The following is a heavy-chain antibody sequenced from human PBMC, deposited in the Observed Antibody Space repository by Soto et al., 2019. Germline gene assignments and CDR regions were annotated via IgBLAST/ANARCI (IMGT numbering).Heavy chain of an antibody. J-gene: IGHJ6*02. CDR2: IHHSGAT. V-gene: IGHV4-4*02. CDR3: ATQGFYRMGV. CDR1: GDSITGDEW. Sequence: QVQLQESGPGLVQPSGTLSLTCAVSGDSITGDEWWSWVRQPPGKGLEWIGEIHHSGATNYNPSLKSRVTISIDKSKNQFSLKLNSVTAADTAIFYCATQGFYRMGVWGRGTTVTVSS.